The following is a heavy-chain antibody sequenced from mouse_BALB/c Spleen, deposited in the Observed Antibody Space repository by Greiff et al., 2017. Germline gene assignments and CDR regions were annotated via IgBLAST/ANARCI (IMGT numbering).Heavy chain of an antibody. Sequence: EVQLQQSGTVLARPGASVKMSCKASGYTFTSYWMHWVKQRPGQGLEWIGAIYPGNSDTSYNQKFKGKAKLTAVTSTSTAYMELSSLTNEDSAVYYCTKGIYYDYDGDGVYAMDYWGQGTSVTVSS. CDR3: TKGIYYDYDGDGVYAMDY. J-gene: IGHJ4*01. CDR2: IYPGNSDT. D-gene: IGHD2-4*01. V-gene: IGHV1-5*01. CDR1: GYTFTSYW.